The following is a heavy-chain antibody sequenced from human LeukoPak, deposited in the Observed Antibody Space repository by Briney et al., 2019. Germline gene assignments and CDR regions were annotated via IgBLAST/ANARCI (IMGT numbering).Heavy chain of an antibody. Sequence: GGSLRLSCAASGFTFTTYDMSWVRQAPGKGLQWVYAVSSGGDRTYYADSVKGRFSISRDNSKNTLYLQMNSLSADDTAVYYCASGGGYCSTTSCYVLYYWGQGALVTVSS. CDR1: GFTFTTYD. CDR2: VSSGGDRT. CDR3: ASGGGYCSTTSCYVLYY. V-gene: IGHV3-23*01. D-gene: IGHD2-2*01. J-gene: IGHJ4*02.